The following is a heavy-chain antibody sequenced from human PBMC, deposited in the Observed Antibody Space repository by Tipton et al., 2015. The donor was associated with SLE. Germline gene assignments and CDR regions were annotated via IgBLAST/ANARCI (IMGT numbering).Heavy chain of an antibody. J-gene: IGHJ4*02. Sequence: GFLRLSCEASGFTFRSYAMNWVRQAPGKGLEWVSAVRGRGFGATYAESVKGRFTISRDNYKNTLSLQMNSLRPEDTAVYYCAKGGEDFDSTGSYDAVFESWGQGTLVTVSS. V-gene: IGHV3-23*01. CDR1: GFTFRSYA. CDR2: VRGRGFGA. CDR3: AKGGEDFDSTGSYDAVFES. D-gene: IGHD3-22*01.